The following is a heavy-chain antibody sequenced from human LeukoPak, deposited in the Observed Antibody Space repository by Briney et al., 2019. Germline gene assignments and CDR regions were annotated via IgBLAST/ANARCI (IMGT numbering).Heavy chain of an antibody. CDR1: GYTFTSYG. CDR2: ISAYNGNT. D-gene: IGHD6-19*01. CDR3: ASFEVSSGWADYYYYGMDV. V-gene: IGHV1-18*01. J-gene: IGHJ6*02. Sequence: ASVKVSCKAPGYTFTSYGISWVRQAPGQGLEWMGWISAYNGNTNYAQKLQGRVTMTTDTSTSTAYMELRSLRSDDTAVYYCASFEVSSGWADYYYYGMDVWGQGTTVTVSS.